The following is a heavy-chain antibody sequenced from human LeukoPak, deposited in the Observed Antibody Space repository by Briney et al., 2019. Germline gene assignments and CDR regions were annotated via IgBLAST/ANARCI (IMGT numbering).Heavy chain of an antibody. CDR3: ARDRFRSEVGRPDPSKYCSGGSCYSPPGPFKLEIDY. Sequence: ASVKVSCKASGYTYTSYYMHWVRQAPGQGLEWMGIINPSGGSTSYAQKFQGRVTMTRDTSTSTVYMELSSLRSEDTAVYYCARDRFRSEVGRPDPSKYCSGGSCYSPPGPFKLEIDYWGQGTLVTVSS. CDR1: GYTYTSYY. D-gene: IGHD2-15*01. V-gene: IGHV1-46*01. CDR2: INPSGGST. J-gene: IGHJ4*02.